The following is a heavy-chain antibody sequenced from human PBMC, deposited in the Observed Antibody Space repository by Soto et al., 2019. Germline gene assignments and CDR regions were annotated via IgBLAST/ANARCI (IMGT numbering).Heavy chain of an antibody. CDR2: ISGGGGST. V-gene: IGHV3-23*01. Sequence: GGSLRLSCAASGLSFSNYAMSWVRQAPGKGLEWVSGISGGGGSTYYADSMKGRCTISRDNSKNTLYLQMNSLRAEDTALYYCAKASCSGGTCYRFDYWGQGTLVTVSS. CDR1: GLSFSNYA. D-gene: IGHD2-15*01. J-gene: IGHJ4*02. CDR3: AKASCSGGTCYRFDY.